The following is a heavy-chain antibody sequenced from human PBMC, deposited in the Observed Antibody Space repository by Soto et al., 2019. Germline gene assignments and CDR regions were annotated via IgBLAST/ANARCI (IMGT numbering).Heavy chain of an antibody. CDR3: AREARYSSSWEGNY. D-gene: IGHD6-13*01. Sequence: EVQLVETGGGLIQPGGSLRLSCAASGFTVSSNYMSWVRQAPGKGLEWVSVIYSGGSTYYADSVKGRFTISRDNYKNTLYLQMNSLRAEDTAVYYCAREARYSSSWEGNYWGQGTLVTVSS. V-gene: IGHV3-53*02. CDR2: IYSGGST. CDR1: GFTVSSNY. J-gene: IGHJ4*02.